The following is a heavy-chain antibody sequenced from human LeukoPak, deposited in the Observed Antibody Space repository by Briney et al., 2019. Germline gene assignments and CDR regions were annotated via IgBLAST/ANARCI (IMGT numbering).Heavy chain of an antibody. CDR2: IRDDGSTR. D-gene: IGHD3-16*01. CDR3: AKVPHSWGLFDS. CDR1: GFTFSRYG. V-gene: IGHV3-30*02. Sequence: GGSLRLSCAASGFTFSRYGLHWVRQAPGKGLEWVAFIRDDGSTRYYTDSVKGRFTVSRDNPKNTLYLQMDSLRTEDTAVYYCAKVPHSWGLFDSWGQGTLVTVSS. J-gene: IGHJ4*02.